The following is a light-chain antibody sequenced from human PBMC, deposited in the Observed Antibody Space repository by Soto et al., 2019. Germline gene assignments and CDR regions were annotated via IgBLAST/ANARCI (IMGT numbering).Light chain of an antibody. V-gene: IGLV2-8*01. Sequence: QSVLTQSPSASGSPGQSVTISCTGTSSDIGGYNFVSWYQQHPGKAPKVMIYDVTKRPSGVPDRFSGSKSGNTASLTVSALQVEDEADYYCSSYTDRKHLVFGTGTKLTVL. J-gene: IGLJ1*01. CDR3: SSYTDRKHLV. CDR2: DVT. CDR1: SSDIGGYNF.